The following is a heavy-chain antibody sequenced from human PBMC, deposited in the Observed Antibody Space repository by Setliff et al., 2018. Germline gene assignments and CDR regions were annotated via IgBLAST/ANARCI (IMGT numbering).Heavy chain of an antibody. D-gene: IGHD3-22*01. CDR1: GESFSNNY. J-gene: IGHJ3*01. V-gene: IGHV4-34*01. CDR3: ARDPHYDPTYSLPGHAFDF. Sequence: PSETLSLTCSVYGESFSNNYWSWIRQPPGKGLEWIGESNHSGNTTNHPSLKSRLTMSVDTSKNQFALKLTSATAADTAVYYCARDPHYDPTYSLPGHAFDFWGQGIMVTVSS. CDR2: SNHSGNT.